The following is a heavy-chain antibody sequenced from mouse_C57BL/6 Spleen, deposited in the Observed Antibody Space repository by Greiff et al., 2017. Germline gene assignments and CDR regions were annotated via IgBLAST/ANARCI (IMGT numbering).Heavy chain of an antibody. J-gene: IGHJ3*01. CDR2: IYSSDSET. CDR1: GYTFTSYW. CDR3: AKEDVGFAY. Sequence: QVQLQQPGAELVRPGSSVKLSCKASGYTFTSYWMAWVKQRPGQGLEWIGNIYSSDSETHYNQKFKDKATLTVDKSSSTDYMQLSSLTSEDSAVYYCAKEDVGFAYWGQGTLVTVSA. V-gene: IGHV1-61*01.